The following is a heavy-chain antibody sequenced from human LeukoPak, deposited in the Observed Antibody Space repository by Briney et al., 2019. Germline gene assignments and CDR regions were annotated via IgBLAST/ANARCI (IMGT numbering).Heavy chain of an antibody. CDR3: ARGLYCSSSTSCYDYGMDV. CDR2: FIPILGTA. V-gene: IGHV1-69*01. J-gene: IGHJ6*02. CDR1: GGTFRSYG. Sequence: KTGGSLRLSCAASGGTFRSYGLNWVRQAPGQGLEWMGGFIPILGTAKYAQKLQGRVTITADESTSTGYMELSSLRYEDTAVYYCARGLYCSSSTSCYDYGMDVWGQGTTVTVSS. D-gene: IGHD2-2*01.